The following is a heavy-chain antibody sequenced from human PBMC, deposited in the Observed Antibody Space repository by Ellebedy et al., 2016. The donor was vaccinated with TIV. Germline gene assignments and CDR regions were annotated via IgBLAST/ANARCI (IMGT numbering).Heavy chain of an antibody. Sequence: ASVKVSCKATGYTFTNYGMHWVRQAPGQRLEWMGWINTGNGDTRYSQRLQGRVTITRDTAASTAYMELSSLTSEDTAVYYCARDGYGYKIDYWGQGTLVTVSS. J-gene: IGHJ4*02. CDR2: INTGNGDT. V-gene: IGHV1-3*04. CDR1: GYTFTNYG. D-gene: IGHD5-18*01. CDR3: ARDGYGYKIDY.